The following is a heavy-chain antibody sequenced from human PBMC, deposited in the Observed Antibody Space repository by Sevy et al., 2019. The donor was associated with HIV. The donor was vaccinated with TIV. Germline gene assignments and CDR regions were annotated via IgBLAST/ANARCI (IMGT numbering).Heavy chain of an antibody. CDR3: ASPYYDTTGYYYPLDY. V-gene: IGHV3-30*04. CDR2: VSDDGNNK. D-gene: IGHD3-22*01. Sequence: GGSLRLSCTASGFTFSTYAMYWVRLAPGKGLEWVAVVSDDGNNKDYADSVKGRFTVSRDNSKNTLYLQMYSLRAEDTAVYYCASPYYDTTGYYYPLDYWGQGTLVTVSS. CDR1: GFTFSTYA. J-gene: IGHJ4*02.